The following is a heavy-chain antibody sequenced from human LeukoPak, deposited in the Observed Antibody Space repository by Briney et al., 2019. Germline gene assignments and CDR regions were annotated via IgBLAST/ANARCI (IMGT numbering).Heavy chain of an antibody. V-gene: IGHV1-8*01. CDR2: MNPNNGNT. CDR3: ARVSSYYYYYYGMDV. Sequence: ASVKVSCKASGYTFTSYDINWVRQATGQGLEWMGWMNPNNGNTGYAQKFQGRVTMTRNTSISTAYMELSSLRSEDTAVYYCARVSSYYYYYYGMDVWGQGTTVTVSS. D-gene: IGHD6-19*01. CDR1: GYTFTSYD. J-gene: IGHJ6*02.